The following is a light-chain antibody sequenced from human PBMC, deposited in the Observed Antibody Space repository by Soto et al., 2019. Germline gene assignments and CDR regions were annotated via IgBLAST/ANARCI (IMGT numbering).Light chain of an antibody. V-gene: IGLV1-44*01. CDR2: SNN. J-gene: IGLJ3*02. CDR3: AAWDDSLNGPV. Sequence: QSALTQPPSASGTPRQRVTISCSGSSSNIGSNTVNWYQQLPGTAPKLLIYSNNKRPSGVPDRFSGSKSGTSASLAISGLQSEDEADYYCAAWDDSLNGPVFGGGTKVTVL. CDR1: SSNIGSNT.